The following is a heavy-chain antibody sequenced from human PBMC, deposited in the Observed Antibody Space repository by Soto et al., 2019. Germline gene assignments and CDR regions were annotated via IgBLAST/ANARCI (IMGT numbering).Heavy chain of an antibody. V-gene: IGHV1-8*01. CDR3: ARGGFGEKRVVYYYYRDV. CDR1: GYTLTRYV. D-gene: IGHD3-10*01. Sequence: ASLKGSCKASGYTLTRYVGDWLRQTTGQGLEWMGWMNPNSGNTGYAQKFQGRVTMTRNTSISTAYMELSSLRSEDTAVYYCARGGFGEKRVVYYYYRDVWGKGTTVTVSS. CDR2: MNPNSGNT. J-gene: IGHJ6*03.